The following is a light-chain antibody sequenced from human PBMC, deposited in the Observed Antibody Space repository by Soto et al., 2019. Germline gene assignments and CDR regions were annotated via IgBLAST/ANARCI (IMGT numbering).Light chain of an antibody. CDR1: QSVSSN. CDR3: QQCSRHTFTVT. J-gene: IGKJ4*01. CDR2: DAS. V-gene: IGKV3-15*01. Sequence: EIVMTQSPATLSVSPGERATLSCRASQSVSSNLAWYQQKPGQAPRLLIYDASSRAMGIPARFSGSGSGTENTLSISSLRSEASAVYYYQQCSRHTFTVTFGERTKVEIK.